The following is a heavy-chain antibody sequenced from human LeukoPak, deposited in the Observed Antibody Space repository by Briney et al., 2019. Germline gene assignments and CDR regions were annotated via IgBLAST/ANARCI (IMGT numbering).Heavy chain of an antibody. Sequence: PSETLSLTCNISGALISSYYWSWMRQPRGRGLEGSGYISYRGGTNYNPSLKSRVTIPVDMSKNHFSLRLSSVTAPDTAVYYCAKQDRRTGIAAGLDYWGQGTLVTVSS. CDR1: GALISSYY. CDR3: AKQDRRTGIAAGLDY. D-gene: IGHD6-13*01. CDR2: ISYRGGT. J-gene: IGHJ4*02. V-gene: IGHV4-59*08.